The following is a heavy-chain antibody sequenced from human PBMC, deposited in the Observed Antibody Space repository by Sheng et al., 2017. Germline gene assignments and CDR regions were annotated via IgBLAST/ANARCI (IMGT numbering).Heavy chain of an antibody. Sequence: EVQLVQSGTEVKKPGESLKISCKGSGYSFATYWIGWVRQMPGKGLEWMGIIYPDDYDTKYSPSLQGQITISVDKSISTAYLQWSSLKASDTAIYYCARHGEVRSGFLDVYDFWGQGT. CDR1: GYSFATYW. D-gene: IGHD3-3*01. V-gene: IGHV5-51*01. CDR3: ARHGEVRSGFLDVYDF. CDR2: IYPDDYDT. J-gene: IGHJ3*01.